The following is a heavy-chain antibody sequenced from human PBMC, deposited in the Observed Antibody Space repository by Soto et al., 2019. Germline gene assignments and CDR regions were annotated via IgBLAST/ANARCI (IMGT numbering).Heavy chain of an antibody. CDR2: INYSGST. J-gene: IGHJ4*02. Sequence: QVQLQESGPGLVKPSQTLSLTCTVFGGSLSSGDYYWSWIRQPPGKGLVWIGYINYSGSTYHNPSRESRVPISVAASKHQCSLSLYSVTAADSAVYYCARDRGLAATAGFWVQGTLVAVSS. D-gene: IGHD2-21*02. V-gene: IGHV4-30-4*01. CDR1: GGSLSSGDYY. CDR3: ARDRGLAATAGF.